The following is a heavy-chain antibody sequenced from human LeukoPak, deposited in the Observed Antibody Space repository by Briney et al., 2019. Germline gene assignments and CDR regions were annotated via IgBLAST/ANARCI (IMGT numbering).Heavy chain of an antibody. Sequence: GGSLRLSCAASGFTFSSYSMNWVRQAPGKGLEWVSSISSSSPYIYYADSVKGRFIISRDNAKSSLFLQMNSLRAEDTAVYYCARVDSSGWFYFDYWGQGTLVTVSS. CDR2: ISSSSPYI. J-gene: IGHJ4*02. CDR1: GFTFSSYS. V-gene: IGHV3-21*01. CDR3: ARVDSSGWFYFDY. D-gene: IGHD6-19*01.